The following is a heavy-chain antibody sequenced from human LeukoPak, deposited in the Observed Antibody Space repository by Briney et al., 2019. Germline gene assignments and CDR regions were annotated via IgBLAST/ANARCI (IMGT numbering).Heavy chain of an antibody. V-gene: IGHV3-30*18. D-gene: IGHD2-21*02. CDR3: AKDRWTAYCGGDCYSEFDY. J-gene: IGHJ4*02. CDR1: GFTFSSYG. CDR2: ISYDGSNK. Sequence: GGSLRLSCAASGFTFSSYGMHWVRQAPGKGLEWVAVISYDGSNKYYADSVKGRFTISRDNSKNTLYPQMNSLRAEDTAVYYCAKDRWTAYCGGDCYSEFDYWGQGTLVTVSS.